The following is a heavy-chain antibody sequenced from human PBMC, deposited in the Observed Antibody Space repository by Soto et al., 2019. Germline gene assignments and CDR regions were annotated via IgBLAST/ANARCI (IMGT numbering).Heavy chain of an antibody. CDR1: GGTFSSYA. CDR3: ARDCGGDCYFGY. Sequence: ASVKVSCKASGGTFSSYAISWVRQPPGQGLEWMGGIIPIFGTANYAQKFQGRVTITADESTSTAYMELSSLRSEDTAVYYCARDCGGDCYFGYWGQGTLVTVSS. D-gene: IGHD2-21*02. CDR2: IIPIFGTA. V-gene: IGHV1-69*13. J-gene: IGHJ4*02.